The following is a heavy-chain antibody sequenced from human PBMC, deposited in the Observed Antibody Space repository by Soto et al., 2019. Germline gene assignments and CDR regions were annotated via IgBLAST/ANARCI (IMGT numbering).Heavy chain of an antibody. CDR1: GFTFSNYW. D-gene: IGHD2-21*01. CDR2: IKQDGSEK. V-gene: IGHV3-7*01. Sequence: EVQLVESGGGLVQPGGSPRLSCAASGFTFSNYWMVWVLQAPEKGPEWVATIKQDGSEKYYVDSVKGRFTISRDNTKNSLYLQMNSLRAEDTALYYCARETSADSFWGQGTLVTVSS. J-gene: IGHJ4*02. CDR3: ARETSADSF.